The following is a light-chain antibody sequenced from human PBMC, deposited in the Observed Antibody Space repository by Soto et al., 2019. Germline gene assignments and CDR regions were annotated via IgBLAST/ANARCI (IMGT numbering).Light chain of an antibody. CDR3: QSYDSSLSGRVV. Sequence: QSVLTQPPSVSGAPGQRVTISCTGSSSNIGAGYDVHWYQQLPGTAPKLLIFGNRNRPSGVPDRFSGPNSGTSASLAITGVRAEDEADYYCQSYDSSLSGRVVFGGGTKLTVL. CDR1: SSNIGAGYD. CDR2: GNR. V-gene: IGLV1-40*01. J-gene: IGLJ2*01.